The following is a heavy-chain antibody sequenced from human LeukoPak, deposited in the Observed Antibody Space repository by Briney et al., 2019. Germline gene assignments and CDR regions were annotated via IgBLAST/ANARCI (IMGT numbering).Heavy chain of an antibody. CDR2: INPNSGGT. Sequence: ASVKVSCKASGYTFTGYYMHWVRQAPGQGLEWMGRINPNSGGTNYAQKFQGRVTMTRDTSISTAYIELSRLRSDDTAVYYCARSLRLTGSLGSDWGQGTLVTVSS. CDR3: ARSLRLTGSLGSD. J-gene: IGHJ4*02. D-gene: IGHD1-20*01. CDR1: GYTFTGYY. V-gene: IGHV1-2*06.